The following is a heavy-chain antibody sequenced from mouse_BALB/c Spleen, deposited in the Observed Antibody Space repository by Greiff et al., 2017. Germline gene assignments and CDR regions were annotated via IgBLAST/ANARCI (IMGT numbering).Heavy chain of an antibody. CDR2: ISSGGSYT. J-gene: IGHJ1*01. D-gene: IGHD2-4*01. CDR3: ASGLRRGYWYFDV. Sequence: KRLEWVAEISSGGSYTYYPDTVTGRFTISRDNAKNTLYLEMSSLRSEDTAMYYCASGLRRGYWYFDVWGAGTTVTVSS. V-gene: IGHV5-9-4*01.